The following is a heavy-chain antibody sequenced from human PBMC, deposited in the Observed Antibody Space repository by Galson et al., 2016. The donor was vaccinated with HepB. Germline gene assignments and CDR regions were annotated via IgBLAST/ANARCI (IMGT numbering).Heavy chain of an antibody. Sequence: QSGAEVKKPGESLKISCKGSGYSFTSYWIGWVRQMPGKGLEWMGIIYPGDSETRYSPSFQGQVTISADKSIRTAYLQWRSLKASDTAMYYCARLKLRDYGDYGDAFDFWGQGTMVAVSS. V-gene: IGHV5-51*01. CDR3: ARLKLRDYGDYGDAFDF. CDR1: GYSFTSYW. D-gene: IGHD4-17*01. J-gene: IGHJ3*01. CDR2: IYPGDSET.